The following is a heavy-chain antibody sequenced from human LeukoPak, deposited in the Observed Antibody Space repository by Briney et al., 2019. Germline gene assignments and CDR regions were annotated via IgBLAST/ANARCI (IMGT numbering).Heavy chain of an antibody. D-gene: IGHD3-3*01. CDR3: AREVYDFWTQGAFDI. CDR2: IYYSGST. V-gene: IGHV4-59*12. Sequence: KTSETLSLTCTVSGGSISSYYWSWIRQPPGKGLEWIGYIYYSGSTNYNPSLKSRVTISVDTSKNQFSLKLSSVTAADTAVYYCAREVYDFWTQGAFDIWGQGTMVTVSS. CDR1: GGSISSYY. J-gene: IGHJ3*02.